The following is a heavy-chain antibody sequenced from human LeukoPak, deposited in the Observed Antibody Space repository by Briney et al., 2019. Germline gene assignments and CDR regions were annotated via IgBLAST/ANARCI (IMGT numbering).Heavy chain of an antibody. Sequence: GGSLRLSCAASGFTVSSNYMSWVRQAPGKGLEWVSIIYSGGSTYYADSVKGRFTISRDNSKNTLHLQMNTLRAEDTAVYYCASRIATAGSVDYWGQGTLVTVSS. CDR3: ASRIATAGSVDY. CDR2: IYSGGST. J-gene: IGHJ4*02. CDR1: GFTVSSNY. V-gene: IGHV3-53*01. D-gene: IGHD6-13*01.